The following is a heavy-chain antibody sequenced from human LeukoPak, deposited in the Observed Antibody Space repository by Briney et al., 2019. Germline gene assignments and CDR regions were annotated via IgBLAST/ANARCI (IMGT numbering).Heavy chain of an antibody. CDR2: ITSSGTNI. CDR3: ARGGGYCSSTSCYNPQGNWFDP. J-gene: IGHJ5*02. Sequence: GGSLRLSCAASGFTFSDYYMSWIRQTPGKGPEWLSYITSSGTNIYYADSVKGRFTVSRDNAKNSLYLQMNSLRAEDTAVYYCARGGGYCSSTSCYNPQGNWFDPWGQGTLVTVSS. V-gene: IGHV3-11*04. CDR1: GFTFSDYY. D-gene: IGHD2-2*02.